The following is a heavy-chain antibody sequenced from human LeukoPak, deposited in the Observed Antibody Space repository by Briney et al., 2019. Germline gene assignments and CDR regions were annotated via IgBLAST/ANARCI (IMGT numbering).Heavy chain of an antibody. D-gene: IGHD1-1*01. CDR1: GLTFSSYD. CDR3: VLGAYWNDDKNAFHI. V-gene: IGHV3-13*01. CDR2: IGATGDT. J-gene: IGHJ3*02. Sequence: GGSLRLSCAASGLTFSSYDMHWVRQAPGKGLEWVSSIGATGDTYYAGSVKGRFTISRENVKKSLYLQMSSLRVEDTAVYFCVLGAYWNDDKNAFHIWGPGTMVTVSS.